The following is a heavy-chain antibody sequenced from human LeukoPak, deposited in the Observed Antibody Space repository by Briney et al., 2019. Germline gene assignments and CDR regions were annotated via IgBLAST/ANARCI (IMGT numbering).Heavy chain of an antibody. V-gene: IGHV3-11*06. CDR1: GFTFSDSY. D-gene: IGHD6-19*01. CDR3: VRDGEYSTGWYQY. CDR2: ITSSSDYT. J-gene: IGHJ4*02. Sequence: GGSLRLSCAASGFTFSDSYMSWIRQAPGKGLEWVSYITSSSDYTNYVDSVKGRFTISRDNAKNSLYLQMNSLRAEDTAVYYCVRDGEYSTGWYQYWGQGTLVTVSS.